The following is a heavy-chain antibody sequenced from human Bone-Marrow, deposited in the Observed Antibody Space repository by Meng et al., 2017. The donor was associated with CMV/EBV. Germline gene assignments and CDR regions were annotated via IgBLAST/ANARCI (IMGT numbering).Heavy chain of an antibody. D-gene: IGHD4-11*01. CDR1: GGTFSSYA. V-gene: IGHV1-2*02. J-gene: IGHJ5*02. CDR2: INPNSGGT. Sequence: QAQRVRSGGGVKKPGSSVKVSCKASGGTFSSYAISWVRQAPGQGLEWMGWINPNSGGTNYAQKFQGRVTMTRDTSISTAYMELSRLRSDDTAVYYCARGLQLGWFDPWGQGTLVTVSS. CDR3: ARGLQLGWFDP.